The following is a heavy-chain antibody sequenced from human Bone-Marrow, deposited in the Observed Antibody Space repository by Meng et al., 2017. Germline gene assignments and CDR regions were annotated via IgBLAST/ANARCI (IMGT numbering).Heavy chain of an antibody. Sequence: GESLKISCAASGFTFDDYAMHWVRQATGKGLEWVSLISWDGGSTYYADSVKGRFTISRDNSKNSLYLQMNSLRAEDTALYYCARERGYGDTYYFDYWGQGTLVTVSS. CDR2: ISWDGGST. D-gene: IGHD4-17*01. CDR3: ARERGYGDTYYFDY. J-gene: IGHJ4*02. CDR1: GFTFDDYA. V-gene: IGHV3-43D*04.